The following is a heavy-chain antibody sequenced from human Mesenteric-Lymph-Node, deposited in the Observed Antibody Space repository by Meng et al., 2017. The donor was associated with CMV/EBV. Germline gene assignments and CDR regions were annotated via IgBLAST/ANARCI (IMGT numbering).Heavy chain of an antibody. CDR1: GFIFSSYA. CDR2: ISGSGGGT. D-gene: IGHD4-23*01. J-gene: IGHJ5*01. Sequence: GESLKISCAASGFIFSSYAMSWVRQAPGKGLEWVSAISGSGGGTYYADSVKGRFTISRDNSKNTLYLQMNILRAGDTAVYYCAKEAVDYDGNSDSWGQGTLVTVSS. V-gene: IGHV3-23*01. CDR3: AKEAVDYDGNSDS.